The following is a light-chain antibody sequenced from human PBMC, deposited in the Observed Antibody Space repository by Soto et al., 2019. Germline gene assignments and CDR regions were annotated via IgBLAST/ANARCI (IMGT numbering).Light chain of an antibody. CDR3: QQYNTWPLIT. J-gene: IGKJ5*01. Sequence: DIEMTQSPGTLSVSPGERATLSCRASQTVSRHLAWYQQKPGQAPRLLIFGASTRATGIPDRFSGSGSGTDFTLTISSPQSEDFAVYYCQQYNTWPLITFGPGTRLEIK. CDR1: QTVSRH. V-gene: IGKV3-15*01. CDR2: GAS.